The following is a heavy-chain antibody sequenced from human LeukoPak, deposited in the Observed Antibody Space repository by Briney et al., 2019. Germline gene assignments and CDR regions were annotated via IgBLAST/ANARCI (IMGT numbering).Heavy chain of an antibody. Sequence: PGGSLRLSCAASGFTFSSYSMNWARQAPGKGLEWVSSISSSSSYIYYADSVKGRFTISRDNAKNSLYLQMNSLRAEDTAVYYCAGVLQLIAVADTWPRPIDYWGQGTLVTVSS. D-gene: IGHD6-19*01. CDR3: AGVLQLIAVADTWPRPIDY. CDR2: ISSSSSYI. J-gene: IGHJ4*02. CDR1: GFTFSSYS. V-gene: IGHV3-21*04.